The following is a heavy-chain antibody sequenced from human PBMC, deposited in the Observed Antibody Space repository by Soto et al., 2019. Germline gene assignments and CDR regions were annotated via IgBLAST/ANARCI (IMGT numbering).Heavy chain of an antibody. J-gene: IGHJ4*02. Sequence: QLQLQESGPGLVKPSETLSLTCTVSGGSISGGGYYWGWIRQPPGKGLEWVGSIYYSGSTDHNPSLKSRLTMSVHAYKRQFSLKLNSVTAADTAVYYCARHVGHILTFDYWGQGTLSTVSS. CDR2: IYYSGST. V-gene: IGHV4-39*01. CDR3: ARHVGHILTFDY. CDR1: GGSISGGGYY. D-gene: IGHD1-26*01.